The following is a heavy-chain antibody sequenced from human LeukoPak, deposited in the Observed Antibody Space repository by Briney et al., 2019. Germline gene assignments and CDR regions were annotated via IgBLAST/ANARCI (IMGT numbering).Heavy chain of an antibody. CDR1: GGSISSSSYY. CDR3: ARAIVGATRWYFDY. D-gene: IGHD1-26*01. J-gene: IGHJ4*02. V-gene: IGHV4-39*07. Sequence: SETLSLTCTVSGGSISSSSYYWGWIRQPPGKGLEWIGSIYYSGSTYYNPSLKSRVTISVDTSKNQFSLKLSSVTAADTAVYYCARAIVGATRWYFDYWGQGTLVTVSS. CDR2: IYYSGST.